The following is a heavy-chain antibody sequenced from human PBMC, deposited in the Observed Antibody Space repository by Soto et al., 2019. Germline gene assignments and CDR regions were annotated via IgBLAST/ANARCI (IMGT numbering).Heavy chain of an antibody. J-gene: IGHJ6*02. V-gene: IGHV4-59*12. CDR2: IYYSGST. CDR1: GGSISSYY. CDR3: ARDGVGTKKRSYYYYGMDV. Sequence: PSETLSLTCTVSGGSISSYYWSWIRQPPGKGLEWIGYIYYSGSTNYNPSLKSRVTISVDRSKNQFSLKLSSVTAADTAVYYCARDGVGTKKRSYYYYGMDVWGQGTTVTVSS. D-gene: IGHD1-1*01.